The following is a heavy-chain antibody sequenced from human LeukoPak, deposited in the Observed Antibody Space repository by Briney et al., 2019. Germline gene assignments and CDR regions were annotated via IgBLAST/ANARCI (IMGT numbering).Heavy chain of an antibody. CDR3: ARLRRALYYFDY. CDR2: IYHSGST. J-gene: IGHJ4*02. V-gene: IGHV4-30-2*01. CDR1: GGSISSGGYY. D-gene: IGHD1-26*01. Sequence: SETLSLTCTVSGGSISSGGYYWSWIRQPPGKGLEWIGYIYHSGSTYYNPSLKSRVTISVDRSKNQFSLKLSSVTAADTAVYYCARLRRALYYFDYWGQGTLVTVSS.